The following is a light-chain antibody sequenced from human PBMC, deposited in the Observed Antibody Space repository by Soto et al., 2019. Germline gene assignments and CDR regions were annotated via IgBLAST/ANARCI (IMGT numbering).Light chain of an antibody. V-gene: IGLV2-8*01. Sequence: ALTQPPSASGSPGQSVTISCTGTSSDVGGYNSVSWYQQHPGKAPKLMIYEVSKRPSGVPDRFSGSKSGNTASLTVSGLQAEDEADYYCSSYAGSNNVLFGGGTKVTVL. J-gene: IGLJ2*01. CDR1: SSDVGGYNS. CDR3: SSYAGSNNVL. CDR2: EVS.